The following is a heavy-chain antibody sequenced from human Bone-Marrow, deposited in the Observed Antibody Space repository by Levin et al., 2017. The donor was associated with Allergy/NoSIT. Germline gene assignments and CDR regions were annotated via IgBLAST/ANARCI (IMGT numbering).Heavy chain of an antibody. CDR3: ARAPIAVPGTWYFDH. Sequence: PSETLSLTCAVSGASVSSNDAAWNWIRQSPSRGLEWLGRTYYRSKWYHDYAASVKSRMSINPDTSKNQFSLQLNSVTPEDTAVYHCARAPIAVPGTWYFDHWGQGVPVTVSS. CDR1: GASVSSNDAA. J-gene: IGHJ4*02. D-gene: IGHD6-19*01. V-gene: IGHV6-1*01. CDR2: TYYRSKWYH.